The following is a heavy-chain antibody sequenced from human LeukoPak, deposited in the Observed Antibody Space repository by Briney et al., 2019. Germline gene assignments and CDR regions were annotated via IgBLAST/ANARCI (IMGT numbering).Heavy chain of an antibody. Sequence: PSETLSLTCTVSGGSISSSSYYWGWIRQPPGTGLEWIGSIYHSGSTYYNPSLKSRVTISVDTSKNQFSLKLSSVTAADTAVYYCARDHQGGAEVDGMDVWGQGTTVTVSS. CDR2: IYHSGST. CDR1: GGSISSSSYY. D-gene: IGHD1-26*01. J-gene: IGHJ6*02. V-gene: IGHV4-39*07. CDR3: ARDHQGGAEVDGMDV.